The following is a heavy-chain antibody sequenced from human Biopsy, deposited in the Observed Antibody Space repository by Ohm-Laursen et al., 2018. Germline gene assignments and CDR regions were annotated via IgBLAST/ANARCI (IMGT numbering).Heavy chain of an antibody. CDR1: GDSISSYY. V-gene: IGHV4-59*01. CDR2: VYYTGST. J-gene: IGHJ2*01. Sequence: GTLSLTCAVSGDSISSYYWSWIRQPPGKGLQWIGYVYYTGSTDYNPSLQSRVTISVDTSKNHFSLRLRSVTPADTAIYYCARDRGYYSDRTVPGYFDLWGRGTLVTDSS. CDR3: ARDRGYYSDRTVPGYFDL. D-gene: IGHD3-22*01.